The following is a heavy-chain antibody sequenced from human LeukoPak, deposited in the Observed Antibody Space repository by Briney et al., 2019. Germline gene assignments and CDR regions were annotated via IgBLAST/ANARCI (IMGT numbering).Heavy chain of an antibody. CDR2: ISYDGSNK. CDR3: ATHTSGIVGATVDDY. V-gene: IGHV3-30-3*01. J-gene: IGHJ4*02. Sequence: PGGSLRLSCAASGFTFSSYAMHWVRQAPGKGLEWGAVISYDGSNKYYADSVKGRFTISRDNSENTLYLQMNSLRAEDTAVYYCATHTSGIVGATVDDYWGQGTLVTVSS. D-gene: IGHD1-26*01. CDR1: GFTFSSYA.